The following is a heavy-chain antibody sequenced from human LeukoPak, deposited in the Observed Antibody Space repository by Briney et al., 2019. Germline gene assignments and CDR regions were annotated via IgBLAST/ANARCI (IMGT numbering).Heavy chain of an antibody. Sequence: ASVKVSCKASGYTFTSYYMHWVRQAPGQGLEWMGIINPSGGSTSYAQKFQGRVTMTRDTSTSTVYMELSSLRSEDTAVYYCARDTKDLIIAAAGFDYWGQGTLVTVSS. V-gene: IGHV1-46*01. CDR1: GYTFTSYY. J-gene: IGHJ4*02. CDR2: INPSGGST. CDR3: ARDTKDLIIAAAGFDY. D-gene: IGHD6-13*01.